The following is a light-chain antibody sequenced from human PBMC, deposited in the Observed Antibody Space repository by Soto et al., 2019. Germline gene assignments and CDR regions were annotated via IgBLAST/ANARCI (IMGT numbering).Light chain of an antibody. CDR3: SLYTTASTYV. V-gene: IGLV2-8*01. Sequence: QSALTQPPSASGSPGQSVTISCTGTSSDIGGYNSVSWYQQHPGKAPRLMIYEVNKRPSGVPDRFSGSKSGYTASLTVSGLQAEDEAEYYCSLYTTASTYVFGTGTKLTVL. CDR1: SSDIGGYNS. CDR2: EVN. J-gene: IGLJ1*01.